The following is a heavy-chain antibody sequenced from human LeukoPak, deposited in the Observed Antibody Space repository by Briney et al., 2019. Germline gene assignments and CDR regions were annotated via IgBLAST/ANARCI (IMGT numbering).Heavy chain of an antibody. CDR3: ARDMTHYGDYVGYFDY. CDR2: ISYDGSNK. Sequence: GGSLRLSCAASGFTFSGYAMHWVRQAPGKGLEWVAVISYDGSNKYCADSVKGRFTISRDNSKNTLYLQMNSLRAEDTAVYYCARDMTHYGDYVGYFDYWGQGTLVTVSS. J-gene: IGHJ4*02. CDR1: GFTFSGYA. V-gene: IGHV3-30-3*01. D-gene: IGHD4-17*01.